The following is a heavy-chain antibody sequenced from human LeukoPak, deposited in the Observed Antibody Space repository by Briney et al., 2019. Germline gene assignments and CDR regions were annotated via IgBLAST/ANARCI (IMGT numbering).Heavy chain of an antibody. CDR2: IYYSGST. V-gene: IGHV4-39*07. Sequence: SETLSLTCTVSGGSISSSSYYWGWIRQPPGKGLEWIGSIYYSGSTYYNPSLKSRVTISVVTSKNQFSLKLSSVTAADTAVYYCARLLWFGVYAFDIWGQGTMVTVSS. D-gene: IGHD3-10*01. CDR3: ARLLWFGVYAFDI. J-gene: IGHJ3*02. CDR1: GGSISSSSYY.